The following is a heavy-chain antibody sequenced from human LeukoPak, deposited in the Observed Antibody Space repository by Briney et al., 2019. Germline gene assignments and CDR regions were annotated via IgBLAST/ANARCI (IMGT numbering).Heavy chain of an antibody. CDR3: ASSRPFGVWGYYMDV. J-gene: IGHJ6*03. CDR2: INPNSGGT. Sequence: ASVKVSCKASGYTFTGYYMHWVRQAPGQGLEWMGWINPNSGGTNYAQKFQGRVTMTRDTSISTAYMELSSLRAEDTAVYYCASSRPFGVWGYYMDVWGKGTTVTVSS. CDR1: GYTFTGYY. D-gene: IGHD3-10*01. V-gene: IGHV1-2*02.